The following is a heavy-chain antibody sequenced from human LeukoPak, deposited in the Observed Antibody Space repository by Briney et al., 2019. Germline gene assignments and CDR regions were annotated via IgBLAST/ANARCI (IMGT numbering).Heavy chain of an antibody. CDR1: GGSISSYY. D-gene: IGHD3-10*01. V-gene: IGHV4-59*08. CDR3: ARHYGP. Sequence: PSETLSLTCTVSGGSISSYYWSWIRQPPGKRLEWIGSIYYSGSTYYNPSLKSRVTISVDTSKNQFSLKLNSVTATDTAVYYCARHYGPWGQGTLVTVSS. CDR2: IYYSGST. J-gene: IGHJ4*02.